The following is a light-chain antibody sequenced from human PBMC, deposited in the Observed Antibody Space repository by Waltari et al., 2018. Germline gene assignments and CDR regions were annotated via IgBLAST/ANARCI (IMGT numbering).Light chain of an antibody. CDR2: GAS. CDR3: QQYGSSPGWT. V-gene: IGKV3-20*01. Sequence: EIVLTQSPGTLSLSPGESATLSRRASQSVSSSYLAGYQQKPGQAPRLLIYGASSRATGIPDRFSGSGSGTDFTLTISRLEPEDFAVYYCQQYGSSPGWTFGQGTKVEIK. CDR1: QSVSSSY. J-gene: IGKJ1*01.